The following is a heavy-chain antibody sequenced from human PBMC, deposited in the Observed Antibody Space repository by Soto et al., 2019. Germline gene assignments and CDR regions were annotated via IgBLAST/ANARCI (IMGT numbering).Heavy chain of an antibody. CDR3: ARDGGRHSGGIDY. CDR1: GGPFRSYS. Sequence: QVQLVQSWAEGKKPGASVKVSCKASGGPFRSYSINWVRQAPGQGLEWMGEIIPIFGTANYAQKFQGRVTITADESTSTAYMELSSLRSEDTAVYYCARDGGRHSGGIDYWGQGTLVTVSS. CDR2: IIPIFGTA. V-gene: IGHV1-69*01. D-gene: IGHD1-26*01. J-gene: IGHJ4*02.